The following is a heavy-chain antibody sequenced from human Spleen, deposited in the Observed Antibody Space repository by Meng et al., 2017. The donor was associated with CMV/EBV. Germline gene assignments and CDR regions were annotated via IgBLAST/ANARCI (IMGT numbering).Heavy chain of an antibody. CDR3: ARDNGPARGYFDY. CDR2: ISRSSSTI. CDR1: GFTLSSYS. V-gene: IGHV3-48*04. J-gene: IGHJ4*02. Sequence: GGSLRLSCAASGFTLSSYSMNWVRQAPGKGLEWVSYISRSSSTIHYADSVKGRFTVSRDNAKNSLYLQMNSLTAEDTAVYYCARDNGPARGYFDYWGQGTLVTVSS. D-gene: IGHD2-2*01.